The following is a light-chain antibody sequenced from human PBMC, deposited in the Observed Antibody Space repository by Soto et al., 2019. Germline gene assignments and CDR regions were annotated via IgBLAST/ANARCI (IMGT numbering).Light chain of an antibody. CDR2: ATS. CDR1: QGISSY. J-gene: IGKJ1*01. Sequence: DIQMTQSPSSLSASVGDRVTITCRASQGISSYLNWYQQKPGKAPKLLIYATSSLQSGVPSRFSGSGSGTEFTLTISSLQSEDFAVYYCQQYNNWPLWTFGHGPKVDI. CDR3: QQYNNWPLWT. V-gene: IGKV1-39*01.